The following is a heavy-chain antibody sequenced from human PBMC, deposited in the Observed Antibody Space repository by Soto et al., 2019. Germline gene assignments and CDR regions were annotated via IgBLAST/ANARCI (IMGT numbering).Heavy chain of an antibody. V-gene: IGHV3-23*01. CDR2: ISGSGTST. Sequence: GGSLRLSCAASGFTFSSYAMAWVRQAPGKGLEWVSAISGSGTSTYYADSVKGRFTISRDNSKNTLYLQMNSLRAEDTAVYYCAKAGVINVVPGRGNYYMDVWGKGTTVTVSS. D-gene: IGHD2-2*01. CDR1: GFTFSSYA. CDR3: AKAGVINVVPGRGNYYMDV. J-gene: IGHJ6*03.